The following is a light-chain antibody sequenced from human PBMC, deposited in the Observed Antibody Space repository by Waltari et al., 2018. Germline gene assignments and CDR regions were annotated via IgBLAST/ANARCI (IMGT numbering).Light chain of an antibody. V-gene: IGKV6-21*01. CDR2: YGS. Sequence: EVVLTQSLDFQSVTPKETVTITCRASESIGSSLHWYQQKPDQSPKLLVMYGSQSFSGVPSRFRGSGSGTDFTLTINGLEAEDAATYFCHQTTLLPSFGQGTKLEIK. J-gene: IGKJ2*01. CDR3: HQTTLLPS. CDR1: ESIGSS.